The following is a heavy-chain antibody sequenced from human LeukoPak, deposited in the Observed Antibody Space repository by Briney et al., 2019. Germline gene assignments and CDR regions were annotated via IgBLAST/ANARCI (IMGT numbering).Heavy chain of an antibody. Sequence: QSGGSLRLSCAASGFTVSSNYMSWVRQAPGKELEWVSVIYSGGATYYTDSVKGRFTISRDNSKNTLYLQMNSLRAEDTAEYYCARGGYDSGSYYKGPLYYFDYWGQGTLVTVSS. CDR1: GFTVSSNY. CDR2: IYSGGAT. J-gene: IGHJ4*02. D-gene: IGHD3-10*01. V-gene: IGHV3-53*01. CDR3: ARGGYDSGSYYKGPLYYFDY.